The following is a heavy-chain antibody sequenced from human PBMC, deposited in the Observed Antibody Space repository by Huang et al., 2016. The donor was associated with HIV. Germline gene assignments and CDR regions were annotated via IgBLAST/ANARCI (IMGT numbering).Heavy chain of an antibody. CDR3: TTHLDYYDSSGYYFGNY. J-gene: IGHJ4*02. Sequence: EVQLVESGGGLVKPGGSLRLYCAASGFTFSKAWMSWVRQAPGKGLEWVGRSKSKTDGGTTDYTAPVKGRFTISRDDSRNTLYLQMNSLKTEDTAVYYCTTHLDYYDSSGYYFGNYWGQGTLVTVSS. CDR1: GFTFSKAW. CDR2: SKSKTDGGTT. D-gene: IGHD3-22*01. V-gene: IGHV3-15*01.